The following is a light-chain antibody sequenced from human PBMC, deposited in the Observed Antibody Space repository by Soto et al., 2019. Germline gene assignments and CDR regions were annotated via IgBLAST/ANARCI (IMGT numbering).Light chain of an antibody. V-gene: IGKV3-20*01. Sequence: EIVLTQSPGTLSLSPGERATLSCRASQSVSRNYLAWYQQKPCQAPRLLIYGASSRATGIPESFSGSGSGTDFTLTISRLEPEDFAVFYCHQYGSAPRTFGQGTKLEIK. CDR2: GAS. CDR3: HQYGSAPRT. CDR1: QSVSRNY. J-gene: IGKJ2*01.